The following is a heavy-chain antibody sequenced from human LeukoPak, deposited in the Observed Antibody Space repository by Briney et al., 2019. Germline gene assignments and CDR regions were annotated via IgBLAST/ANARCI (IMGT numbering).Heavy chain of an antibody. Sequence: GGSLRLSCAASGFTFSSYAPNWVRQAPGRGLEWASGFSGSGGTTYYADSVKGRFTISRDNSKNTLYLQMNSLRAEDTAVYYCANGNRCTSPNCLGYYYFYMDVWGKGTTVTVSS. CDR3: ANGNRCTSPNCLGYYYFYMDV. V-gene: IGHV3-23*01. CDR1: GFTFSSYA. CDR2: FSGSGGTT. D-gene: IGHD2-8*01. J-gene: IGHJ6*03.